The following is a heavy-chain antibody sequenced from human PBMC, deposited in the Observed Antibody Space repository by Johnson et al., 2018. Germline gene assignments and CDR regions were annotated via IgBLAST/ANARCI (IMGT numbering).Heavy chain of an antibody. Sequence: EVQLLESGGGLVQPGGSLRLSCAASGFTFRSYSMNWVRQAPGKGLEWVSYISSSSSTLYYADAVKGRFTISRDNAKNSLYLQMNSLRAEDTAVSYCARGLEYYYYYMDVWGKGTTVTVSS. V-gene: IGHV3-48*01. D-gene: IGHD1-1*01. CDR3: ARGLEYYYYYMDV. J-gene: IGHJ6*03. CDR1: GFTFRSYS. CDR2: ISSSSSTL.